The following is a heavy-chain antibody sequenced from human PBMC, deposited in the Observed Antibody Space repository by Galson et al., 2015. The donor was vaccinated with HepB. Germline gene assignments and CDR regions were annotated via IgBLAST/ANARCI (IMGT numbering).Heavy chain of an antibody. D-gene: IGHD3-10*01. CDR3: ARVTYYYSGPYSRYFDH. V-gene: IGHV3-53*01. CDR2: IYNDGTT. J-gene: IGHJ4*02. Sequence: SLRLSCAASGFTVSSNYMIWVRQAPGRGLEWVSIIYNDGTTHHADSVKGRFTISRDSSKNTLYLQMNSLRDDDTAVYYCARVTYYYSGPYSRYFDHWGQGTLVSVSS. CDR1: GFTVSSNY.